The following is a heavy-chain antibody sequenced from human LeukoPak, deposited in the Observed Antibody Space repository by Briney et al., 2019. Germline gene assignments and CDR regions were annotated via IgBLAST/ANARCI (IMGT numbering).Heavy chain of an antibody. Sequence: GGSLRLSCAASGFTFSSYEMNWVRQAPGKGLEWVSYISSSGSTIYYADSEKGRFTISRDNAKNSLHLQMDSLRAEDTAVYYCARESPGATRDYWGQGTLVTVSS. V-gene: IGHV3-48*03. CDR1: GFTFSSYE. CDR2: ISSSGSTI. D-gene: IGHD1-26*01. J-gene: IGHJ4*02. CDR3: ARESPGATRDY.